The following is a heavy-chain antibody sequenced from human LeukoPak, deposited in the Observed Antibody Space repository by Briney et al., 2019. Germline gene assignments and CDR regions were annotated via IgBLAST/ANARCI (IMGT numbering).Heavy chain of an antibody. D-gene: IGHD3-22*01. V-gene: IGHV3-9*01. CDR3: AKGSPLYYDNSGYDY. Sequence: GGSLRLSCAASGFTFDDYAMHWVRQAPGKGLEWVSGISWNSGSIGYADSVKGRFTISRDNAKNSLYLQMNSLRAEDTALYYCAKGSPLYYDNSGYDYWGQGTLVTVSS. CDR1: GFTFDDYA. CDR2: ISWNSGSI. J-gene: IGHJ4*02.